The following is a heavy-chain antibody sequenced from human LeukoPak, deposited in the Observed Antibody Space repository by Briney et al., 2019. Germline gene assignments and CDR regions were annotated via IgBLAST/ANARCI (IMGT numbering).Heavy chain of an antibody. V-gene: IGHV4-59*10. CDR1: GFVFSSFA. J-gene: IGHJ6*02. Sequence: GSLRLSCAASGFVFSSFAMNWVRQAPGKGLEWIGRIYTSGSTNYNPSLKSRVTMSVDTSKNQFSLKLSSVTAADTAVYYCARVGSSGVDVWGQGTTVTVSS. D-gene: IGHD6-19*01. CDR3: ARVGSSGVDV. CDR2: IYTSGST.